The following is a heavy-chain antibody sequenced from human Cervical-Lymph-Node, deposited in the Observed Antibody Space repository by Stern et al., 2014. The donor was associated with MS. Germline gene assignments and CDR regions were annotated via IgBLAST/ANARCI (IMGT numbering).Heavy chain of an antibody. D-gene: IGHD1-7*01. Sequence: EVQLVESGGGLVQPGGSLRLSCAASGFSFSSYWMTWVRQAPGKGLEWVANIKQDGSEKYYVDSVKGRFTISRDNVKNSLYLQMNSLRAEDTSVYYCARAVRELGTWGQGTLVTVSS. CDR2: IKQDGSEK. J-gene: IGHJ5*02. CDR3: ARAVRELGT. V-gene: IGHV3-7*01. CDR1: GFSFSSYW.